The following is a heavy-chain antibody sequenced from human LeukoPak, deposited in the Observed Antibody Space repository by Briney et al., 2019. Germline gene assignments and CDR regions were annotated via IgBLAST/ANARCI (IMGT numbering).Heavy chain of an antibody. CDR1: GYTFTSYD. CDR3: ARARDAIAVAGTGPYFDY. V-gene: IGHV1-46*01. D-gene: IGHD6-19*01. J-gene: IGHJ4*02. Sequence: ASVKVSCKASGYTFTSYDISWVRQAPGQGLEWMGMINPSGGSTSYAQKFQGRVTMTRDTSTSTVYMELSSLRSEDTAVYYCARARDAIAVAGTGPYFDYWGQGTLVTVSS. CDR2: INPSGGST.